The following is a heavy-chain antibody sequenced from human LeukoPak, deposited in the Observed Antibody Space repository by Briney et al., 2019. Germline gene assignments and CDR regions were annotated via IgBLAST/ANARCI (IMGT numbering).Heavy chain of an antibody. CDR1: GFTFSSYW. CDR2: INHSGST. D-gene: IGHD6-19*01. J-gene: IGHJ5*02. CDR3: AREYSSGWYSGINWFDP. Sequence: LSCAASGFTFSSYWMSWVRQPPGKGLEWIGEINHSGSTNYNPSLKSRVTISVDTSKNQFSLKLSSVTAADTAVYYCAREYSSGWYSGINWFDPWGQGTLVTVSS. V-gene: IGHV4-34*01.